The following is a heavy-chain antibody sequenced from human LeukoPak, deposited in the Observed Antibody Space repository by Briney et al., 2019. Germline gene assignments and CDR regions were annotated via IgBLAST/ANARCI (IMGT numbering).Heavy chain of an antibody. V-gene: IGHV1-2*02. J-gene: IGHJ3*02. Sequence: GASVKVSCKASGYTFTSYDINWVRQAPGQGLEWMGWINPSSGGTDYAQKFQGRVTMTRDTSISTAYVELSRLRSDDTAMYYCARYGEDDAFDIWGQGTMVTVSS. CDR1: GYTFTSYD. CDR3: ARYGEDDAFDI. CDR2: INPSSGGT. D-gene: IGHD4-17*01.